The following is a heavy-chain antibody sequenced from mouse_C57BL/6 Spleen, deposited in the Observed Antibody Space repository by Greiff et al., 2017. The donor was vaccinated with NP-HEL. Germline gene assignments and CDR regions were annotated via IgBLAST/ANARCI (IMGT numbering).Heavy chain of an antibody. Sequence: EVQGVESGGGLVQPGGSLSLSCAASGFTFTDYYMSWVRQPPGKALEWLGFIRNKANGYTTEYSASVKGRFTISRDTSQSILYLQMNALRAEDSATYYCARLYGSSSWFAYWGQGTLVTVSA. CDR3: ARLYGSSSWFAY. D-gene: IGHD1-1*01. J-gene: IGHJ3*01. CDR1: GFTFTDYY. CDR2: IRNKANGYTT. V-gene: IGHV7-3*01.